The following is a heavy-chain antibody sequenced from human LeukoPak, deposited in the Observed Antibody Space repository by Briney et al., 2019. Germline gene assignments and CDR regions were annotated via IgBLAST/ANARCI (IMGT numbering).Heavy chain of an antibody. CDR3: ARDGHMLEYSSSSGAFDI. CDR1: GGSISSSSYY. D-gene: IGHD6-6*01. V-gene: IGHV4-39*02. J-gene: IGHJ3*02. Sequence: PSETLSLTCTVSGGSISSSSYYWGWIRQPPGKGLEWIGSIYYSGSTYYNPSLKSRVTISVDTSKNQFSLKLSSVTAADTAMYYCARDGHMLEYSSSSGAFDIWGQGTMVTVSS. CDR2: IYYSGST.